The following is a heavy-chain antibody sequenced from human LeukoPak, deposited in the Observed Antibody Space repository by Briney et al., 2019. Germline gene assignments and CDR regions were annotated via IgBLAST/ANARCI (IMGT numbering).Heavy chain of an antibody. D-gene: IGHD6-19*01. V-gene: IGHV1-2*02. Sequence: ASVKVSCKASGYTFTGYYMHWVRQAPGQGLEWMGWINPNSGGTNYAQKFQGRVTMTRDTSISTAYMELNSLRAEDTAVYYCARGRSSGWYEFVGQFDYWGQGTLVTVSS. CDR1: GYTFTGYY. CDR3: ARGRSSGWYEFVGQFDY. CDR2: INPNSGGT. J-gene: IGHJ4*02.